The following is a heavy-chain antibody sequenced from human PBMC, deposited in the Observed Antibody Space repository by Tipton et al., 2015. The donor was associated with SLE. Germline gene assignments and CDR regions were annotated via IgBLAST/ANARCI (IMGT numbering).Heavy chain of an antibody. Sequence: SLRLSCAASGFTFSSYGIHWVRQAPGKGLEWVSVIYSAGNPYYADSVKGRFTISRDNSKNTLYLQMNSLRAEDTAVYYCARDGHDSGSFGAFDIWGQGTMATVSS. J-gene: IGHJ3*02. CDR2: IYSAGNP. V-gene: IGHV3-NL1*01. CDR1: GFTFSSYG. CDR3: ARDGHDSGSFGAFDI. D-gene: IGHD3-10*01.